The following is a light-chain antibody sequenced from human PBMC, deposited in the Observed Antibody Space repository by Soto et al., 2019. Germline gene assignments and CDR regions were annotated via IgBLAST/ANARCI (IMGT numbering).Light chain of an antibody. CDR2: DVS. CDR3: SSYTSRSPL. V-gene: IGLV2-14*01. CDR1: SSDVGGYNY. Sequence: QSALTQPASVSGSPGQSITISCTGTSSDVGGYNYVSWYQQHPGKAPKLIIYDVSNRRSGVSNRFSVSKSGNTASLTISGLQAEDAAYYYGSSYTSRSPLFCGGTKLTVL. J-gene: IGLJ3*02.